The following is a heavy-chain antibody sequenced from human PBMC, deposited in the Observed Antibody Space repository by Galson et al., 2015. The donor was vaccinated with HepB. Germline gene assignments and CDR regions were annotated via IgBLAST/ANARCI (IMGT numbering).Heavy chain of an antibody. CDR1: GFTFSSYS. V-gene: IGHV3-21*01. CDR2: ISSSSSYI. Sequence: SLRLSCAASGFTFSSYSMNWVRQAPGKGLEWVSSISSSSSYIYYADSVKGRFTISRDNAKNSLYLQMNSLRAEDTAVYYCARDRTGFLEWLIDWFDPWGQGTLVTVSS. J-gene: IGHJ5*02. CDR3: ARDRTGFLEWLIDWFDP. D-gene: IGHD3-3*01.